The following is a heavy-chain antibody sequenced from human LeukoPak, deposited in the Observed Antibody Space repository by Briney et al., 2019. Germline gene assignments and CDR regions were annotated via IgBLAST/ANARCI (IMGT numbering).Heavy chain of an antibody. CDR1: GGSFSDLY. J-gene: IGHJ4*02. Sequence: SETLSLTCAVYGGSFSDLYWSWIRQPPGKGLEWIGEMNHIGGTKYNPSLKSRLTMSIDTSKNQFSLKLSSVTTADTAVYFCARSGYSFLVGSWGQGTLVTVSS. D-gene: IGHD5-18*01. CDR2: MNHIGGT. CDR3: ARSGYSFLVGS. V-gene: IGHV4-34*01.